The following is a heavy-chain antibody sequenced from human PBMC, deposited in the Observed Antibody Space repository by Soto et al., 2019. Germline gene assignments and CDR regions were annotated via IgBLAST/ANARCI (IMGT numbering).Heavy chain of an antibody. J-gene: IGHJ6*02. CDR3: ARGSYSGYDYSHYYYGMDV. CDR1: GFTFSSYD. Sequence: EVQLVESGGGLVQPGGSLRLSCAASGFTFSSYDMHWVRQATGKGLEWVSAFGTAGDPYYPGSVKGRFTISRENAKNSLYLQMNSLRAGDTAVYYCARGSYSGYDYSHYYYGMDVWGQGTTVTVSS. CDR2: FGTAGDP. V-gene: IGHV3-13*05. D-gene: IGHD5-12*01.